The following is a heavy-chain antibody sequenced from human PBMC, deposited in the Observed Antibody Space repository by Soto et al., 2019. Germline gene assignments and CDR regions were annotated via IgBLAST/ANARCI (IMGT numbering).Heavy chain of an antibody. J-gene: IGHJ6*02. V-gene: IGHV3-23*01. Sequence: GGSLRLSCAASGFTVSSNYMSWVRQAPGKGLEWVSSISGSGGSTYYADSVKGRFTISRDNSKNTLYLQMNSLRAEDTAVYYWATNLVITGYYYYGMDVWGQGTTVTVSS. CDR3: ATNLVITGYYYYGMDV. CDR2: ISGSGGST. D-gene: IGHD3-22*01. CDR1: GFTVSSNY.